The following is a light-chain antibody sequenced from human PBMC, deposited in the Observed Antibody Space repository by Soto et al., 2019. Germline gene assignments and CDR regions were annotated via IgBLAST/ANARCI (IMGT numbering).Light chain of an antibody. J-gene: IGLJ2*01. Sequence: QSALTQPPSVSGSPGQSVTISCTGTSSDVGSYNRVSWYQQPPGTAPKLMIYEVSSRPSGVPDRFSGSKSGNTASLTISGLPAEDEADYYCSSYTSSSTLVFGGGTKLTVL. V-gene: IGLV2-18*02. CDR1: SSDVGSYNR. CDR3: SSYTSSSTLV. CDR2: EVS.